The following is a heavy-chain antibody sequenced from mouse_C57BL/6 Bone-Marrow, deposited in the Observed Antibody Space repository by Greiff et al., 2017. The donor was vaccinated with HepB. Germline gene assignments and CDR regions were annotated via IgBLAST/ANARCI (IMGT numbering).Heavy chain of an antibody. CDR1: GYTFTDYN. CDR2: INPNNGGT. V-gene: IGHV1-22*01. J-gene: IGHJ2*01. CDR3: ALDSAGYPDY. Sequence: VQLKESGPELVKPGASVKMSCKASGYTFTDYNMHWVKQSHGKSLEWIGYINPNNGGTSYNQKFKGKATLTVNKSSSTAYMELRSLTSEDSAVYYCALDSAGYPDYWGQGTTRTVSS. D-gene: IGHD3-2*02.